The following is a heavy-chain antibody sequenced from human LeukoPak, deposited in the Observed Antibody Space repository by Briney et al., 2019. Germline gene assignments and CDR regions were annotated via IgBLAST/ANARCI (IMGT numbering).Heavy chain of an antibody. CDR2: IYYSGST. CDR1: CGSISSGGYY. Sequence: SETLSLTCTVSCGSISSGGYYWSWIRQHPGKGLEWIGYIYYSGSTYYNPSLKSRVTISVDTSKNQFSLKLSSVTAADTAVYYCARSYHSIQVDYWGQGTLVTVSS. D-gene: IGHD4-11*01. J-gene: IGHJ4*02. V-gene: IGHV4-31*03. CDR3: ARSYHSIQVDY.